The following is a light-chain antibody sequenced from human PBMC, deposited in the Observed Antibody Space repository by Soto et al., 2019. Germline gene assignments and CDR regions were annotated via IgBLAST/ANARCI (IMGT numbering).Light chain of an antibody. CDR3: QQYDSFSST. J-gene: IGKJ5*01. V-gene: IGKV1-5*01. CDR2: DDS. CDR1: QNIRNW. Sequence: EIQMTQSPSTLSASLGDSVTITCRASQNIRNWLAWYQQKTGKAPNTLIYDDSSLKSGVPERLSGSGSGTEFSLTISRLQPDDFATYYCQQYDSFSSTFGQGTRLEIK.